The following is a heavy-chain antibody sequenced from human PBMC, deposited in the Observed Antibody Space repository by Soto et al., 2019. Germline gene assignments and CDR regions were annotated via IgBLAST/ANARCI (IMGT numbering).Heavy chain of an antibody. J-gene: IGHJ3*02. V-gene: IGHV3-23*01. CDR3: ARVMITFGGVIEGDAFDI. D-gene: IGHD3-16*01. CDR2: ISSAVNT. CDR1: GFTFSNYA. Sequence: GSLRLSCAGSGFTFSNYAMSWVRQAPGKGLEWVSAISSAVNTYYADSVKGRFTISRDNSKNSLYLQMNSLRAEDTAVYYCARVMITFGGVIEGDAFDIWGQGTMVTVSS.